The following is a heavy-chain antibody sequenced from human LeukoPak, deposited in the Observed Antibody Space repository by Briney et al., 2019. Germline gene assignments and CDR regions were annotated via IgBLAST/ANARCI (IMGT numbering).Heavy chain of an antibody. V-gene: IGHV3-23*01. CDR2: ISISGGST. D-gene: IGHD5/OR15-5a*01. J-gene: IGHJ6*02. CDR1: GFTFSSSA. CDR3: TSDDQGSTWYYYYYAMDV. Sequence: GGSLRLSCAASGFTFSSSAMSWVRQAPGKGLEWVSSISISGGSTYYSDSVKGRFTISRDNSKNTLYLQMSSLRAEDTAVYYCTSDDQGSTWYYYYYAMDVWGQGTTVTVAS.